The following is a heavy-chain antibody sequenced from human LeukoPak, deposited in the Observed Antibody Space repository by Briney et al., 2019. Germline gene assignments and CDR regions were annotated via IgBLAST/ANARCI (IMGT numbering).Heavy chain of an antibody. CDR2: IYSGGST. CDR1: GFTVSSNY. J-gene: IGHJ5*02. D-gene: IGHD1-26*01. Sequence: RGSLRLSCAASGFTVSSNYMSWVRQAPGKGLEWVSVIYSGGSTYYADSVKGRFTISRDNSKNTLYLQMNSLRAEDTAVYYCARDRIVGATNWFDPWGQGTLVTVSS. CDR3: ARDRIVGATNWFDP. V-gene: IGHV3-53*01.